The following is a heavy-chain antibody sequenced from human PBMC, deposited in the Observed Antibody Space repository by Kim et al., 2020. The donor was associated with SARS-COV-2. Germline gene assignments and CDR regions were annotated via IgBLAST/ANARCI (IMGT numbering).Heavy chain of an antibody. CDR2: IDPSDSYT. CDR3: AWMHPTMVRGVIITKWFDP. J-gene: IGHJ5*02. Sequence: GESLKISCKGSGYSFTSYWISWVRQMPGKGLEWMGRIDPSDSYTNYSPSFQGHVTISADKSISTAYLQWSSLKASDTAMYYCAWMHPTMVRGVIITKWFDPWGQGTLVTVSS. V-gene: IGHV5-10-1*01. D-gene: IGHD3-10*01. CDR1: GYSFTSYW.